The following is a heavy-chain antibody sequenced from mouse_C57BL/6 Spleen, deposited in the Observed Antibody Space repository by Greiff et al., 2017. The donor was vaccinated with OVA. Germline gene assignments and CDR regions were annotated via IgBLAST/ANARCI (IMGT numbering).Heavy chain of an antibody. Sequence: VKLQESGPGLVAPSQSLSITCTVSGFSLTSYGVHWVRQPPGKGLEWLVVIWSDGSTTYNSALKSRLSISKDNSKSQVFLKMNSLQTDDTAMYYCARHEGGSSSWFASGAKGLWSLSLQ. CDR3: ARHEGGSSSWFAS. J-gene: IGHJ3*01. D-gene: IGHD1-1*01. CDR2: IWSDGST. V-gene: IGHV2-6-1*01. CDR1: GFSLTSYG.